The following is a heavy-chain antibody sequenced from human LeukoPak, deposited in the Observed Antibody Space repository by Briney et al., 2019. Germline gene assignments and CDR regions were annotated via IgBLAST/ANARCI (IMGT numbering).Heavy chain of an antibody. CDR1: GFTFSSYA. V-gene: IGHV3-30-3*01. D-gene: IGHD1-26*01. CDR2: ISYDGSNK. CDR3: ARVGALRIYYYGMDV. Sequence: PGGSLRLSFAASGFTFSSYAMHWVRQAPGKGLEWVAVISYDGSNKYYADSVKGRFTISRDNSKNTLYLQMNSLRAEDTAVYYCARVGALRIYYYGMDVWGQGTTVTVSS. J-gene: IGHJ6*02.